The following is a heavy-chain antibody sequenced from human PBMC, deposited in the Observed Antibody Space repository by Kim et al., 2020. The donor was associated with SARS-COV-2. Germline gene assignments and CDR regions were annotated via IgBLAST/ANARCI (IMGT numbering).Heavy chain of an antibody. CDR2: ISYDGSNK. D-gene: IGHD3-10*01. CDR1: GFTFSSYG. Sequence: GGSLRLSCAASGFTFSSYGMHWVRQAPGKGLELVAVISYDGSNKYYADSVKSRLTISRDNSKNTLYLQMNSLRAEDTAGYYCAKDTLTQAYVSGGMDVWGQGATVTVSS. V-gene: IGHV3-30*18. CDR3: AKDTLTQAYVSGGMDV. J-gene: IGHJ6*01.